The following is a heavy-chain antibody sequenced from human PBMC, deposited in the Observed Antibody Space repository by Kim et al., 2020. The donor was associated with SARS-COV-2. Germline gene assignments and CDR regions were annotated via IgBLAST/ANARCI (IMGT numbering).Heavy chain of an antibody. Sequence: SETLSLTCTVSGGSISSGGYYWSWIRQHPGKGLEWIGYIYYSGSTYYNPSLKSRVTISVDTSKNQFSLKLSSVTAADTAAYYCARGQGLIVMLTLVVGAFDYWGQGTLVSVSS. D-gene: IGHD3-10*02. CDR3: ARGQGLIVMLTLVVGAFDY. V-gene: IGHV4-31*03. CDR1: GGSISSGGYY. J-gene: IGHJ4*02. CDR2: IYYSGST.